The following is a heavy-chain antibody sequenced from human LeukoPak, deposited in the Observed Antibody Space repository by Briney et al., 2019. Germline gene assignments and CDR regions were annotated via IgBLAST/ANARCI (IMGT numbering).Heavy chain of an antibody. D-gene: IGHD3-22*01. CDR1: GCTFSSYA. V-gene: IGHV3-23*01. CDR2: ISGSGGST. Sequence: GGSLRLSCAASGCTFSSYAMSWVRQAPGKGLERVSAISGSGGSTYYADSVKGRFTISRDNSKNTLYLQMNSLRAEDTAVYYCAKDDSSCYYYGSFDYWGQGTLVTVSS. J-gene: IGHJ4*02. CDR3: AKDDSSCYYYGSFDY.